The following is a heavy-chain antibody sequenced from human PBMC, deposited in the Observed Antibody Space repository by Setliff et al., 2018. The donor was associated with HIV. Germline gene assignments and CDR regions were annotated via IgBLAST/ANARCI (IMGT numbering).Heavy chain of an antibody. Sequence: GGYLRLSCAASGFTFSTYWMHWVRQAPGKGLGWVSHINNDGRKTTYADSVKGRFTVSRDNAKNTLYLQMNSLRAEDTAVYYCARVASGYDYGWLDPWGQGTLVTVSS. CDR1: GFTFSTYW. V-gene: IGHV3-74*03. CDR3: ARVASGYDYGWLDP. CDR2: INNDGRKT. D-gene: IGHD5-12*01. J-gene: IGHJ5*02.